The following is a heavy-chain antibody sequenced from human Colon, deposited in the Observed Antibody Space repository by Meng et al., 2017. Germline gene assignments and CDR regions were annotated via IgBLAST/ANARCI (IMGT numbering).Heavy chain of an antibody. J-gene: IGHJ4*02. CDR2: VFWDDDK. CDR1: GFSLKTTGEG. D-gene: IGHD6-25*01. Sequence: QITLKETDPTLVKPTQTLTVTCSLSGFSLKTTGEGVGWIRQPPGKALEWLALVFWDDDKPYSPSLKSRLTITKDTSKNQVVLTMTNMDPVDTATYFCVHKRPAATDFNYWGQGILVTVSS. CDR3: VHKRPAATDFNY. V-gene: IGHV2-5*02.